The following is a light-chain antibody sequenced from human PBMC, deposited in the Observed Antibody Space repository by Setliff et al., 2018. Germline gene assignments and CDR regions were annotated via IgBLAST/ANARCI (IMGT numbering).Light chain of an antibody. CDR2: DVS. V-gene: IGLV2-11*01. CDR3: CSYAGSYTDV. CDR1: SSDVGGYNY. J-gene: IGLJ1*01. Sequence: QSALTQPRSVSGSPGQSVTISCTGTSSDVGGYNYVSWYQQHPGKAPKVMIYDVSKRPSGVPDRFSGSKSGNTASLTISGLQAEDEAEYYCCSYAGSYTDVFGTGTKVT.